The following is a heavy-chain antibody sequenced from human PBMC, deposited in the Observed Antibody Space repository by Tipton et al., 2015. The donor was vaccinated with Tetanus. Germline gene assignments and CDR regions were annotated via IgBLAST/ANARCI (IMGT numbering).Heavy chain of an antibody. D-gene: IGHD1-1*01. CDR3: ARTQPIGWYFDL. CDR1: GGSISSGAYY. CDR2: IYYSGST. V-gene: IGHV4-31*03. Sequence: TLSLTCTVSGGSISSGAYYWSWIRQHPGKGLEWIGYIYYSGSTFYNPSLKSRVTISVDTSKNQFSLKLSSVTAADTAVYYCARTQPIGWYFDLRGRGTLLTVSS. J-gene: IGHJ2*01.